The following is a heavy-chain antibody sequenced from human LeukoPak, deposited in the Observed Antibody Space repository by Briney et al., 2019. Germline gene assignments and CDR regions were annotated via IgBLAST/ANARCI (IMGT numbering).Heavy chain of an antibody. CDR2: MNPNSGNT. J-gene: IGHJ4*02. Sequence: ASVKVSCKASGDSFSDSYIHWVRQAPGQGLEWMGWMNPNSGNTGYAQKFQGRVTMTRNTSISTAYMELSSLRSEDTAVYYCARRGVTGNDYWGQGTLVTVSS. D-gene: IGHD2-21*02. V-gene: IGHV1-8*02. CDR1: GDSFSDSY. CDR3: ARRGVTGNDY.